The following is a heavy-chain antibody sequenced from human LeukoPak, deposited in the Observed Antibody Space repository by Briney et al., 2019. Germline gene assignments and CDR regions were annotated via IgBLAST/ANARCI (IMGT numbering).Heavy chain of an antibody. CDR2: IKQDGREK. Sequence: GGSLRLSCAASGFTFSSYWMSWVRQAPGKGPEWVANIKQDGREKHYVDSVKGRFTISRDNAKSSLYLQMNSLRAEDTAVYYCTRDEAAATNWGQGTLVTVSS. D-gene: IGHD6-13*01. CDR1: GFTFSSYW. V-gene: IGHV3-7*01. J-gene: IGHJ4*02. CDR3: TRDEAAATN.